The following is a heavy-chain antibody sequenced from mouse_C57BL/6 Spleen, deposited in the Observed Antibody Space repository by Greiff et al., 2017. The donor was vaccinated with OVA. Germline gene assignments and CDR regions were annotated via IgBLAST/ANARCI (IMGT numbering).Heavy chain of an antibody. V-gene: IGHV1-61*01. CDR2: IYPSDSET. CDR1: GYTFTSYW. D-gene: IGHD3-2*01. Sequence: QVQLQQSGAELVRPGSSVKLSCKASGYTFTSYWMDWVKQRPGQGLEWIGNIYPSDSETHYNQKFKDKATLTVDKSSSTAYMQLSSLTAEDSAVYYCARRQGPHFDYWGQGTTLTVSS. CDR3: ARRQGPHFDY. J-gene: IGHJ2*01.